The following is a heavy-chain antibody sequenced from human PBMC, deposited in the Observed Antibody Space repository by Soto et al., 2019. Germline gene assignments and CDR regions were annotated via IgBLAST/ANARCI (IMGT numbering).Heavy chain of an antibody. J-gene: IGHJ6*02. Sequence: PGGSLRLSCAASGFTFSNAWMSWVRQAPGKGLGWVGRIKRNTDGGTTDYAAPVKGRFTISRDDSKNTLYLQMSSLKTEDTAVYYCTADGPHMDVWGQGTTVTVSS. CDR3: TADGPHMDV. V-gene: IGHV3-15*01. CDR2: IKRNTDGGTT. CDR1: GFTFSNAW.